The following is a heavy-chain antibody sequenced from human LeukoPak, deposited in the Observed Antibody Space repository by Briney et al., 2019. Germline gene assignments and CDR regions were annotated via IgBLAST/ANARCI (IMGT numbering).Heavy chain of an antibody. D-gene: IGHD2-15*01. CDR1: GGSISDYY. CDR3: ARWPIHLGYCSGSLCHKWFDP. Sequence: SETLSLTCNVYGGSISDYYWNWMRQPPGKGLEWIGYIHHSGTTSSNPSLKSRVTISIDTSKNQFSLNLNSVTAADTAIYYCARWPIHLGYCSGSLCHKWFDPWGQGTLVTVSS. CDR2: IHHSGTT. V-gene: IGHV4-59*08. J-gene: IGHJ5*02.